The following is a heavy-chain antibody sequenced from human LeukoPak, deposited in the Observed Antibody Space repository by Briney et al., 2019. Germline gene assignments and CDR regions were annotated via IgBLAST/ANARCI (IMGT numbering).Heavy chain of an antibody. D-gene: IGHD4-23*01. Sequence: ETLSLTCTVPGGSISSYYWSWIRQPAGKGLEWVSGISGSGDSRESTSYADSVKGRFTISRDNSKSMVYVQMKSLRAEDTAVYYCAKDSELLSRGAFDIWGQGTMVTVS. CDR3: AKDSELLSRGAFDI. J-gene: IGHJ3*02. CDR2: ISGSGDSREST. CDR1: GGSISSYY. V-gene: IGHV3-23*01.